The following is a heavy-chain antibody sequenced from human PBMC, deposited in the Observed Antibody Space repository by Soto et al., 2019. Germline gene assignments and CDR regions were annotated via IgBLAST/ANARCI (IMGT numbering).Heavy chain of an antibody. CDR2: IIPILGIA. J-gene: IGHJ5*02. CDR3: ARGPLRYDSSGYNHWFDP. Sequence: QVQLVQSGAEVKKPGSSVKVSCKASGGTFSSYTISWVRQAPGQGLEWMGRIIPILGIANYAQKFQGRVTITADKATSTPYMELSGLRSENTAVYYCARGPLRYDSSGYNHWFDPWGKGTQVTVSS. D-gene: IGHD3-22*01. V-gene: IGHV1-69*02. CDR1: GGTFSSYT.